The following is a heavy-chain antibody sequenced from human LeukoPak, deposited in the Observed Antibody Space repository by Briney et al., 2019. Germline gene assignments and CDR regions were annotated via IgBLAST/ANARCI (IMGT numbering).Heavy chain of an antibody. Sequence: ASVKVSCKASGYTFSSYYMHWVRQAPGQGLEWMGIINPSGGSTSYAQKFQGRVTMTRDTSTSTVYMELSSLRSEDTAVYYYARLYGGSYGFDYWGQGTLVTVSS. CDR1: GYTFSSYY. CDR3: ARLYGGSYGFDY. V-gene: IGHV1-46*01. D-gene: IGHD1-26*01. J-gene: IGHJ4*02. CDR2: INPSGGST.